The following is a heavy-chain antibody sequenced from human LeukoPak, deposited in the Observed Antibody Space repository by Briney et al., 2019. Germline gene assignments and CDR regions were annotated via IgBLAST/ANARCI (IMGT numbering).Heavy chain of an antibody. V-gene: IGHV3-21*01. CDR1: GFTFSSYS. CDR3: ARDPASRGYSGYDMDY. CDR2: ISSSSSYI. D-gene: IGHD5-12*01. J-gene: IGHJ4*02. Sequence: GGSLRLSCAASGFTFSSYSMNWVRQAPGKGLEWVSSISSSSSYIYYADSVKGRFTISRNNAKNSLYLQMNSLRAEDTAVYYCARDPASRGYSGYDMDYWGQGTLVTVSS.